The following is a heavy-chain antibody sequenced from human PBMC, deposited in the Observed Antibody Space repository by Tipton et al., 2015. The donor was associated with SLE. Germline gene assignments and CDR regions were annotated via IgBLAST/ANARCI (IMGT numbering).Heavy chain of an antibody. D-gene: IGHD3-9*01. Sequence: TLSLTCTVSGGSISSYYWSWIRQPAGKGLGWIGRIYTSGSTNYNPSLKSRVTMSVATSKNQFSLKLSSVTAADTAVYYCARDGYDILTGHYYGMDVWGQGTTVTVSS. CDR2: IYTSGST. V-gene: IGHV4-4*07. CDR1: GGSISSYY. CDR3: ARDGYDILTGHYYGMDV. J-gene: IGHJ6*02.